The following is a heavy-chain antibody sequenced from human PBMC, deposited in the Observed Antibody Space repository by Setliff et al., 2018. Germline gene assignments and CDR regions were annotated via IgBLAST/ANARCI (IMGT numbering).Heavy chain of an antibody. CDR2: IRQDGTNK. CDR3: AREVWNIYDNDNSWSGYSDH. CDR1: GFTISNYW. D-gene: IGHD3-3*01. V-gene: IGHV3-7*03. J-gene: IGHJ4*02. Sequence: LSCVASGFTISNYWMAWVRQAPGKGLEWVADIRQDGTNKYYVDSVKGRFTISRDNAKNSLYLQMNSLRAEDTALYYCAREVWNIYDNDNSWSGYSDHWGQGTLVTVSS.